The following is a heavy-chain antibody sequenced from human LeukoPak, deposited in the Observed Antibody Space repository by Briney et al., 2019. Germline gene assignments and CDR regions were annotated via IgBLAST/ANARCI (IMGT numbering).Heavy chain of an antibody. J-gene: IGHJ4*02. CDR2: ITASGSST. CDR3: AKQFYDSSGYYFDY. V-gene: IGHV3-23*01. Sequence: GGSLRLACAASGFTFSSYAMTWVRQAPGKGLDWVATITASGSSTFHADSVKGRFTISRDNSKNTLYLLVDSLRAEDTAVYYCAKQFYDSSGYYFDYWGQGTLVTVSS. CDR1: GFTFSSYA. D-gene: IGHD3-22*01.